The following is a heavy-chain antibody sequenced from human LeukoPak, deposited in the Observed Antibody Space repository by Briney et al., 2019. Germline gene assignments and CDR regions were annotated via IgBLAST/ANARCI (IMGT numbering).Heavy chain of an antibody. D-gene: IGHD2-2*01. CDR3: ARVHSYCSTTSCLDY. V-gene: IGHV1-18*01. Sequence: ASVKVSCKASGYTFTSYGISWVRQAPGKGLEGMGWISAYNGNSNYAKKFQGRVTMTTDTSTSTGYRELRSLRSDDTAVYYCARVHSYCSTTSCLDYWGQGTLVTVSS. CDR1: GYTFTSYG. CDR2: ISAYNGNS. J-gene: IGHJ4*02.